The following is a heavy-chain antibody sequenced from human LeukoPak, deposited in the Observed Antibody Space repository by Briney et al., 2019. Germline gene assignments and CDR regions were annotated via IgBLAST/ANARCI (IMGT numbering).Heavy chain of an antibody. CDR1: GYTFTTYA. CDR3: GKSAPSGFDP. CDR2: INAGNGDA. Sequence: EASVKVSCVASGYTFTTYAIHWVRQAPGRSLEWMGRINAGNGDAKYSQNFHDRITITRDTSASTVYMELTSLRSEDTAVYYCGKSAPSGFDPWGQGTLVTVSS. V-gene: IGHV1-3*01. J-gene: IGHJ5*02.